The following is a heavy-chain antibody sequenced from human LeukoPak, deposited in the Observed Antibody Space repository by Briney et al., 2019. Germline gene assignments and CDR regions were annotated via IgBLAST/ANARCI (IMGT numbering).Heavy chain of an antibody. CDR3: ARADYGDYGVDY. D-gene: IGHD4-17*01. J-gene: IGHJ4*02. V-gene: IGHV3-69-1*01. CDR2: ITSYGHT. CDR1: GFTFSDYY. Sequence: MPGGSLRLSCAASGFTFSDYYMSWIRQAPGKGLEWVSSITSYGHTYYPDSLQGRFSISRDNAKNSLYLQMISLRAEDTAIYYCARADYGDYGVDYWGQGTLVTVSS.